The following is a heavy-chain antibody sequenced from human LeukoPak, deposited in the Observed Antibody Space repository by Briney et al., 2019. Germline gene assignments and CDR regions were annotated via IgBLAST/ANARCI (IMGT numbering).Heavy chain of an antibody. J-gene: IGHJ4*02. V-gene: IGHV3-7*01. D-gene: IGHD6-13*01. CDR2: INQEGSEN. CDR3: VRAGGSSWSDF. CDR1: GFTSSSYW. Sequence: GGSLRLSCAGSGFTSSSYWMSWVRQSPGKGLEGVANINQEGSENHYVDSVKGRFTISRDNAKNSVFVQMNGLRVEDTAVSYCVRAGGSSWSDFWGQGTLVTVSS.